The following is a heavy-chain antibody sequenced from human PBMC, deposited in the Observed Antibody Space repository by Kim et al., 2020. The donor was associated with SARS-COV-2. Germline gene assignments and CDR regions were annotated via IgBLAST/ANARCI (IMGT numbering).Heavy chain of an antibody. CDR2: INPNSGGT. J-gene: IGHJ4*02. CDR3: ARGGWYSSGWFFDY. CDR1: GYTFTDYY. V-gene: IGHV1-2*02. Sequence: ASVKVSCKASGYTFTDYYMHWVRQAPGQGLEWMGWINPNSGGTNYAQKFQGRVTLTGDTSISTAYMELSRLTSDDTAVYYCARGGWYSSGWFFDYWGQGTLVTVSS. D-gene: IGHD6-19*01.